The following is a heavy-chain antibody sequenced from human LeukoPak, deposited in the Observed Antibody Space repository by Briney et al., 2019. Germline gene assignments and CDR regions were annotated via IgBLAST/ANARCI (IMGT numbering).Heavy chain of an antibody. V-gene: IGHV3-23*01. J-gene: IGHJ4*02. CDR2: ISGSGGST. Sequence: PGGSLRLSCAASGFTFSSYAMSWVRQAPGKGLEWVSAISGSGGSTYYADSVKGRFTISRDNSKNTLYPQMNSLRAEDTAVYYCAKDEEVEVYYFDYWGQGTLVTVSS. CDR3: AKDEEVEVYYFDY. CDR1: GFTFSSYA. D-gene: IGHD6-6*01.